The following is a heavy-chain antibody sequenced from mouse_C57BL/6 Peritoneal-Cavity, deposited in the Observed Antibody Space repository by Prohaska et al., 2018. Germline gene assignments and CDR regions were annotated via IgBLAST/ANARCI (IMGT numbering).Heavy chain of an antibody. CDR2: IYPESGET. V-gene: IGHV1-11*01. CDR3: GRGEYLDY. Sequence: QLQLQQSGAELSSPGASVTLSCKASVYTFTDHIMNWVTKRPGHCLEWIGRIYPESGETNYNQKFMGKATFSVDRSSSTVYMVWSSLKSEDPAVYYCGRGEYLDYWGQGTTITVSS. CDR1: VYTFTDHI. J-gene: IGHJ2*01.